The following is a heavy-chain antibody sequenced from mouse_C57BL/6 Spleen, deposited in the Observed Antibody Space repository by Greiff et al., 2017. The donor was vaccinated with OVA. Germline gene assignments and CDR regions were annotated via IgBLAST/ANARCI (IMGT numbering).Heavy chain of an antibody. CDR2: IDPEDGET. CDR1: GFNIKDYY. CDR3: ARGGWLLPGDVDY. D-gene: IGHD2-3*01. V-gene: IGHV14-2*01. J-gene: IGHJ2*01. Sequence: VQLQQSGAELVKPGASVKLSCTASGFNIKDYYMHWVKQRTEQGLAWIGRIDPEDGETKYAPKFQGKATITADTSYNTAYLPLSSLTSGDTAVYYCARGGWLLPGDVDYWGQGTTLTGSS.